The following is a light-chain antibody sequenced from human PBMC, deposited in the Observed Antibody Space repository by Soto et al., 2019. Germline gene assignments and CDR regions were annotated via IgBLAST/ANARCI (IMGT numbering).Light chain of an antibody. Sequence: EIVLTQSSGTLSLSPGERATLSCRASQSVSNNYLAWYQRKPGQAPRLLIYGVSSRATGIPDRFSGSGSGTDFTLTISRLEPEDFAVFYCQQYHSSPWTFGQGTKVDIK. V-gene: IGKV3-20*01. CDR1: QSVSNNY. CDR3: QQYHSSPWT. CDR2: GVS. J-gene: IGKJ1*01.